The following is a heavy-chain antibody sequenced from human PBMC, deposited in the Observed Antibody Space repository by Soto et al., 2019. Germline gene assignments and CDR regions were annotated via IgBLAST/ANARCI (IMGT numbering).Heavy chain of an antibody. CDR2: IYYSGST. D-gene: IGHD5-12*01. Sequence: QVQLQESGPGLVKPSQTLSLTCTVSGGSISSGGYYWSWIRQHPGKGLEWIGYIYYSGSTYYNPSHKSRVTISVDTSKNQFSLKLSSVTAADTAVYYCARGVATITAGRNYGMDVWGQGTTVTVSS. CDR1: GGSISSGGYY. J-gene: IGHJ6*02. CDR3: ARGVATITAGRNYGMDV. V-gene: IGHV4-31*03.